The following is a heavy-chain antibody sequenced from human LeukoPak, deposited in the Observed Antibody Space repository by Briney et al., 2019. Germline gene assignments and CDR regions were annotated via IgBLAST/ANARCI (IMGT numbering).Heavy chain of an antibody. D-gene: IGHD2-2*01. CDR1: GYSISSGYY. V-gene: IGHV4-38-2*02. J-gene: IGHJ4*02. CDR3: ASWQRYCSSTSCFSYFDY. Sequence: SETLSLTCTVSGYSISSGYYWGWIRQPPGKGLEWIGSIYHSGSTYCNPSLKSRVTISVDTSKNQFSLKLSSVTAADTAVYYCASWQRYCSSTSCFSYFDYWGQGTLVTVSS. CDR2: IYHSGST.